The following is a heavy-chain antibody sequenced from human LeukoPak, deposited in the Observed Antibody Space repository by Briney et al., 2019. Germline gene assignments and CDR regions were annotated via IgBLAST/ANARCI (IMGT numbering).Heavy chain of an antibody. CDR2: INHSGST. D-gene: IGHD3-22*01. CDR1: GGSFSGYY. Sequence: SETLSLTCAVYGGSFSGYYWSWNRQPPGKGLEWIGEINHSGSTNYNPSLKSRVTISVDTSKNQFSLKLSSVTAADTAVYYCARIHGYYDSSGLDYWGQGTLVTVSS. CDR3: ARIHGYYDSSGLDY. V-gene: IGHV4-34*01. J-gene: IGHJ4*02.